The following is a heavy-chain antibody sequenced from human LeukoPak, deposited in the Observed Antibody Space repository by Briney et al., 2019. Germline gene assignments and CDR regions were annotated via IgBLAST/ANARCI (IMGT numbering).Heavy chain of an antibody. CDR1: GGSFSGYY. Sequence: SETLSLTCAAYGGSFSGYYWSWIRQPPGKGLEWIGEINHSRSTNYNPSLKSRVTISVDTSKNQFSLKLSSVTAADTAVYYCARGRTAYYFDYWGQGTLVTVSS. D-gene: IGHD2-2*01. J-gene: IGHJ4*02. CDR2: INHSRST. V-gene: IGHV4-34*01. CDR3: ARGRTAYYFDY.